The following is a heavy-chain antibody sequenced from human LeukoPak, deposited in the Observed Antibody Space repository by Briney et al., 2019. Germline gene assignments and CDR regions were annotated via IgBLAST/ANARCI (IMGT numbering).Heavy chain of an antibody. CDR1: GFTFSSYA. J-gene: IGHJ1*01. V-gene: IGHV3-64D*06. CDR3: VTKDRQRWLVLGYFQH. Sequence: PGGSLRLSCSASGFTFSSYAMHWVRQAPGKGLEYVSAISSNGGSTYYADSVKGRFTISRDNSKNTLYLQMSSLRAEDTAVYYCVTKDRQRWLVLGYFQHWGQGTLVTVSS. D-gene: IGHD6-19*01. CDR2: ISSNGGST.